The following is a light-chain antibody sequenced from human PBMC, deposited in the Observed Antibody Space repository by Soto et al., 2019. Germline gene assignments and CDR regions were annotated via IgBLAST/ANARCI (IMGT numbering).Light chain of an antibody. CDR2: EGS. Sequence: QSVLTQPASVSGSPGQSITISCTGTSSDVGSYNLVSWYQQHPGKAPKLMIYEGSKRPSGVSNRFSGSKSGNTASLTISGLQAEDEADYCCCSYAGSSTLVFGGGTQLTVL. J-gene: IGLJ2*01. V-gene: IGLV2-23*01. CDR1: SSDVGSYNL. CDR3: CSYAGSSTLV.